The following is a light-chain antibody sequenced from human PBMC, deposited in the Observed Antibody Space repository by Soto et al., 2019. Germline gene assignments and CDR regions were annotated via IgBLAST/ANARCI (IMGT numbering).Light chain of an antibody. CDR1: QSIDSY. V-gene: IGKV1-39*01. J-gene: IGKJ2*01. CDR3: QHSYSSPPT. CDR2: AAS. Sequence: DIHMTQSPSSLSASVGDRVTITCRASQSIDSYVNWYQQKSGQAPKLLIYAASSLRSGAPSRFSGTGSGTDFTLTITSLQPEAFASSHCQHSYSSPPTFGQGTKVDIK.